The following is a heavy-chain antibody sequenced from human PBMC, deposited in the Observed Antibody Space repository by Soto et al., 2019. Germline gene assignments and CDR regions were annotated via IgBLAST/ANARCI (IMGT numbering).Heavy chain of an antibody. V-gene: IGHV3-23*01. CDR2: ISGSGGST. CDR1: GFTFSSYA. CDR3: AGSVVPAAMEGSGFDP. D-gene: IGHD2-2*01. Sequence: GGSLRLSCAASGFTFSSYAMSWVRQAPGKGLEWVSAISGSGGSTYYADSVKGRFTISRDNSKNTLYLQMNSLRAEDTAVYYCAGSVVPAAMEGSGFDPWGQGTLVTVSS. J-gene: IGHJ5*02.